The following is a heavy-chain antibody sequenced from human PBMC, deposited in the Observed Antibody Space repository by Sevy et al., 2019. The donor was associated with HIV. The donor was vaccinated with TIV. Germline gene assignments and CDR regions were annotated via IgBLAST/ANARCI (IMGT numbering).Heavy chain of an antibody. CDR2: IRPDGSDK. CDR1: GFTFSPYW. D-gene: IGHD1-26*01. J-gene: IGHJ4*02. CDR3: ARGVGLDC. V-gene: IGHV3-7*04. Sequence: GSLRLSCAASGFTFSPYWMTWVRQAPGKGLEWVANIRPDGSDKYYVDSVKGRFTISRDNAKNSLYLQMNSLRADDTARYYCARGVGLDCWGQGALVTVSS.